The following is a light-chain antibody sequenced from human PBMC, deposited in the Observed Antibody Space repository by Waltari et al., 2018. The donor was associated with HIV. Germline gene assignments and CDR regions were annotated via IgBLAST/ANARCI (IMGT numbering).Light chain of an antibody. CDR2: YDS. V-gene: IGLV3-21*04. CDR1: NIGSKS. CDR3: QVWDSSSDAYV. J-gene: IGLJ1*01. Sequence: SYVLAQPPSVSVAPGQTARITCGGNNIGSKSVHWYQQKPGQAPVVVIYYDSDRPSGIPERFSGSNSGNTATLTISRVEAGDEADYYCQVWDSSSDAYVFGTGTKVTVL.